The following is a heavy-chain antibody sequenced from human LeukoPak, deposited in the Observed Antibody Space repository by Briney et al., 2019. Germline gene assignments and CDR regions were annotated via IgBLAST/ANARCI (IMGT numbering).Heavy chain of an antibody. CDR1: GGSFSGYY. D-gene: IGHD6-13*01. CDR3: AREGSGSSADFYFDY. J-gene: IGHJ4*02. V-gene: IGHV4-34*01. Sequence: PSETLSLTCAVYGGSFSGYYWSWIRQPPGKGLEWIGEINHSGSTNYNPSLKSRVTISVDTSKNQFSLKLSSVTAADTAVCYCAREGSGSSADFYFDYWGQGTLVTVSS. CDR2: INHSGST.